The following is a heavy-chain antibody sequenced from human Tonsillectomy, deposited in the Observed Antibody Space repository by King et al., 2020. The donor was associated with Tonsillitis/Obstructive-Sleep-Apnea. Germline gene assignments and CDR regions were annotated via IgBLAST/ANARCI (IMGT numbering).Heavy chain of an antibody. CDR3: ARHMGNSSSSIYYYYYYMDV. CDR2: IYYSGST. J-gene: IGHJ6*03. Sequence: QLQESGPGLVKPSETLSLTCTVSGGSISSSSYYWGWIRQPPGKGLEWIGSIYYSGSTYYNPSLKSRVTISVDTSKNQFSLKLSSVTAADTAVYYFARHMGNSSSSIYYYYYYMDVWGKGTTVTVSS. D-gene: IGHD6-6*01. V-gene: IGHV4-39*01. CDR1: GGSISSSSYY.